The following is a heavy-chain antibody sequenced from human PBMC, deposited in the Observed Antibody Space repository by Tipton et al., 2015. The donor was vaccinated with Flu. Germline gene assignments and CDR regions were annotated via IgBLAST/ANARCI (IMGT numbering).Heavy chain of an antibody. Sequence: TLSLTCAVSGGSISSSNWWSWVRQPPGKGLEWIGEIYHGGSTNYNPSLKSRVTISVDKSKNQFSLKLSSVTAADTAVYYCARVDTAMTPDAFDIWGQGTMVTVSS. D-gene: IGHD5-18*01. CDR2: IYHGGST. V-gene: IGHV4-4*02. J-gene: IGHJ3*02. CDR3: ARVDTAMTPDAFDI. CDR1: GGSISSSNW.